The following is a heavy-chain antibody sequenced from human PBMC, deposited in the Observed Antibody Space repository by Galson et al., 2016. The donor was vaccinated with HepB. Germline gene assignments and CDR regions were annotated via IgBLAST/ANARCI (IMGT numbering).Heavy chain of an antibody. Sequence: SLRLSCAASGFTFNTYAIHWVRQAPGKGLEWVAVISYDGTNKYYANSVRGRFTISRDNSKNTLHLQMSSLRAEDTAVYYCARDWLELRHYYYMDVWGKGTTVTVSS. CDR3: ARDWLELRHYYYMDV. CDR1: GFTFNTYA. CDR2: ISYDGTNK. D-gene: IGHD1-7*01. J-gene: IGHJ6*03. V-gene: IGHV3-30-3*01.